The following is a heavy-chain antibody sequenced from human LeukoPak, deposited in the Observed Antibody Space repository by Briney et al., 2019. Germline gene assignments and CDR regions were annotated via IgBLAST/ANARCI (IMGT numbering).Heavy chain of an antibody. J-gene: IGHJ4*02. CDR3: AGRGVKPDFDY. D-gene: IGHD3-10*01. Sequence: SETLSLTCTVSGGSMSSYYWSWIRQPAGKGLEWIGRIYFTGSTKYNPSLKSRVTMSVDMSKNQFFLKLSSVTAADTAVYCCAGRGVKPDFDYWGQGTLVTVSS. V-gene: IGHV4-4*07. CDR2: IYFTGST. CDR1: GGSMSSYY.